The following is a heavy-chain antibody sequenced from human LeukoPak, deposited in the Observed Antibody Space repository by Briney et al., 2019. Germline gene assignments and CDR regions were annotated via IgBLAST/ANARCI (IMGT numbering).Heavy chain of an antibody. CDR3: ARCRWRPAAPLDI. Sequence: ASVKVSCKASGYTFSGYYMHWVRQAPGQGLEWMGWINPNSGGTNYAQKFQGRVTMTRDTSISTAYMELNRLRADDTAVYYCARCRWRPAAPLDIWGQGTMVSVSS. J-gene: IGHJ3*02. CDR2: INPNSGGT. D-gene: IGHD2-2*01. CDR1: GYTFSGYY. V-gene: IGHV1-2*02.